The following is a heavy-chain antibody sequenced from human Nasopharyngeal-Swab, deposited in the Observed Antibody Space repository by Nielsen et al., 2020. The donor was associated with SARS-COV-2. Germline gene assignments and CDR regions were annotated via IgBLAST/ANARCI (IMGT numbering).Heavy chain of an antibody. D-gene: IGHD2-2*02. V-gene: IGHV3-7*01. CDR1: GFTFGSSW. Sequence: GESLKISCVVSGFTFGSSWMTWVRQAPGKGLEWLANINGDESVENYVDSVKGRFTISRDNSKNSLYLQMNSLRVEDTAIYYCARDSYTRPDYWGQGTLVTVSS. CDR3: ARDSYTRPDY. J-gene: IGHJ4*02. CDR2: INGDESVE.